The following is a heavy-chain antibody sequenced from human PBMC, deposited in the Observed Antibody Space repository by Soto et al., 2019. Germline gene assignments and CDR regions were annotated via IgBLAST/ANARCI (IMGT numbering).Heavy chain of an antibody. J-gene: IGHJ6*03. V-gene: IGHV3-33*01. Sequence: GGSLRLSCAASGFTFSSYGMHWVRQAPGKGLEWVAVIWYDGSNKYYADSVKGRFTISRDNSKNTLYLQMNSLRAEDTAVYYCARPSSIAAAGYYYYYMDVWGKGTTVTVSS. CDR1: GFTFSSYG. CDR3: ARPSSIAAAGYYYYYMDV. D-gene: IGHD6-13*01. CDR2: IWYDGSNK.